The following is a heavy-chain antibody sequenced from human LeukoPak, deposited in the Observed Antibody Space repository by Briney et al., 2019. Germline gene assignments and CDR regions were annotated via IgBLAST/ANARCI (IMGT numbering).Heavy chain of an antibody. D-gene: IGHD3-16*02. J-gene: IGHJ4*02. Sequence: GASVKVSCKASGYTFTSYGISWVRQAPGQGLEWMGWISAYNGNTNYAQKLQGRVTMTTDTSTSTAYMELRSLRSDDTAVYYCARDGPYDYDWGSYRGSATFDYWGQGTLVTVSS. V-gene: IGHV1-18*01. CDR2: ISAYNGNT. CDR1: GYTFTSYG. CDR3: ARDGPYDYDWGSYRGSATFDY.